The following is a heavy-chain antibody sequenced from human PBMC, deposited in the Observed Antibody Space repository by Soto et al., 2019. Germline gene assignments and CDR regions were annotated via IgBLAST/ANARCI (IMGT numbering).Heavy chain of an antibody. CDR2: IYYSGST. CDR1: GGSISSYY. V-gene: IGHV4-59*01. Sequence: SETLCLTCTVSGGSISSYYWSWIRQPPGKGLEWIGYIYYSGSTNYNPSLKSRVTISVDTSKNQFSLKLSSVTAADTAVYYCARRYGSAFDIWGRGTLVT. D-gene: IGHD3-10*01. J-gene: IGHJ3*02. CDR3: ARRYGSAFDI.